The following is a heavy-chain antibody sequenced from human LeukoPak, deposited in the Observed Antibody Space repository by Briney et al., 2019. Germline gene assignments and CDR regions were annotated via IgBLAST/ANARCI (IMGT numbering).Heavy chain of an antibody. CDR2: MNPNSGNT. D-gene: IGHD2-21*02. Sequence: ASVKVSCKASGYTFTSYDINWVRQATGQGLEWMGWMNPNSGNTGYAQKFQGRVTMTRNTSISTAHTELSSLRSEDTAVYYCARGLRESVVVTAILLGYYMDVWGKGTTVTVSS. J-gene: IGHJ6*03. V-gene: IGHV1-8*01. CDR1: GYTFTSYD. CDR3: ARGLRESVVVTAILLGYYMDV.